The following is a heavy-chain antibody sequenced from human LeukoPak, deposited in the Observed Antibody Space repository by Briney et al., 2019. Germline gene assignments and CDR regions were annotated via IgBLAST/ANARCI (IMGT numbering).Heavy chain of an antibody. D-gene: IGHD3-10*01. J-gene: IGHJ4*02. Sequence: GGSLRLSCAASGFTVSSNYMSWVRQAPGKGLEWVSVIYSGGSTYYADSVKGRFTISRDDSKNTLYLQMNSLRAEDTAVYYCARELRGSGSYYVDYWGQGTLVTVSS. V-gene: IGHV3-66*01. CDR1: GFTVSSNY. CDR3: ARELRGSGSYYVDY. CDR2: IYSGGST.